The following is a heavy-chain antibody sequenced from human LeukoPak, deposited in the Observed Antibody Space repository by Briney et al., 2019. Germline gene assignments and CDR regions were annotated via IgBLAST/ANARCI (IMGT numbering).Heavy chain of an antibody. CDR1: GYTFTGYY. D-gene: IGHD2-2*01. J-gene: IGHJ4*02. Sequence: ASVKVSCKASGYTFTGYYMHWVRQAPGQGLEWMGRINPNSGGTNYAQKFQGRVTMTRDTSTSTAYMELSRLRSDDTAVYYCASLSGEVVPAAGAYWGQGTLVTVSS. CDR3: ASLSGEVVPAAGAY. V-gene: IGHV1-2*06. CDR2: INPNSGGT.